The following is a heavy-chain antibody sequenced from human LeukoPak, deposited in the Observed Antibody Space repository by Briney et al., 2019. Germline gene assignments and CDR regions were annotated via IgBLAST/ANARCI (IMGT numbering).Heavy chain of an antibody. D-gene: IGHD5-12*01. V-gene: IGHV4-30-4*01. Sequence: SQTLSLTCTVSGGSISSGDYYWSWIRQPPGKGLEWIGYIYYSGSTSYNPSLKSRVTISVDTSQNQFSLKVSSVTAADTAVYYCARFSGYDSSVDYWGQGTLVTVSS. CDR2: IYYSGST. CDR1: GGSISSGDYY. J-gene: IGHJ4*02. CDR3: ARFSGYDSSVDY.